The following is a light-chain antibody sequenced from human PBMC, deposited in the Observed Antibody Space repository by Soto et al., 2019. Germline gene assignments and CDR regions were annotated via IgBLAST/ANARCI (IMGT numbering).Light chain of an antibody. CDR1: QSLNSW. V-gene: IGKV1-5*03. CDR3: QQYIDYST. CDR2: KAS. Sequence: DIQMTQSPSTLSASIGDRVTITCRASQSLNSWLAWYQQKPGKAPKLLIYKASNLESGVPSRFSGSGSGTEFTLTISSLQPDDYATYYCQQYIDYSTFGGGTTVEIK. J-gene: IGKJ4*01.